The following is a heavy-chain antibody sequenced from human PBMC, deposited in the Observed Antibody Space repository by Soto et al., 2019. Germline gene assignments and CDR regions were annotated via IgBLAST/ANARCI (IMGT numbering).Heavy chain of an antibody. CDR1: GGSVSSGSYY. J-gene: IGHJ4*02. CDR3: ARAVGSGWYGGDC. Sequence: SETLSLTCTVSGGSVSSGSYYWSWIRQPPGKGLEWIGYIYYSGSTNYNPSLKSRVTISVDTSKNQFSLKLSSVTAADTAVYYCARAVGSGWYGGDCWGQVTLVTVSS. V-gene: IGHV4-61*01. D-gene: IGHD6-19*01. CDR2: IYYSGST.